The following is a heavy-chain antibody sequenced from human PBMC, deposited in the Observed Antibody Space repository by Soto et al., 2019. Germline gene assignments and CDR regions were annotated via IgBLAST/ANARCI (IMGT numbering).Heavy chain of an antibody. CDR3: ARDGYSYGYNY. J-gene: IGHJ4*02. CDR2: INPNSGGT. CDR1: GYTFTGYY. D-gene: IGHD5-18*01. V-gene: IGHV1-2*02. Sequence: ASVKVSCKASGYTFTGYYMHWVRQAPGQGLEWMGWINPNSGGTNYAQKFQGRVTLTRGTSISTAYMELSRLRSDDTAVYYGARDGYSYGYNYWGQGTRGTVSS.